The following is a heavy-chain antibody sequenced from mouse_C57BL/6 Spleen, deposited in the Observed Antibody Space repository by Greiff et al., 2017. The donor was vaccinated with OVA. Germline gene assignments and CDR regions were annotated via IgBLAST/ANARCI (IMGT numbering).Heavy chain of an antibody. CDR2: ILPGSGST. V-gene: IGHV1-9*01. J-gene: IGHJ2*01. D-gene: IGHD2-5*01. Sequence: QVQLQQSGAELMKPGASVKLSCKATGYTFTGYWIEWVKQRPGHGLEWIGEILPGSGSTHYNEKFKGKATFTADTSSNTAYMQLSRLTTEDSAIYYCARREARSNYVGDDRGQGTTLTVSS. CDR1: GYTFTGYW. CDR3: ARREARSNYVGDD.